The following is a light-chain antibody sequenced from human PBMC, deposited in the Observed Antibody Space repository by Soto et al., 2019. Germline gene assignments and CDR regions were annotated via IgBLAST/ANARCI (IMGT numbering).Light chain of an antibody. Sequence: QSVLTQPASVSGSPGQSITISCTGTSSDVGAYNYVSWYQQRPGNAPKLIIYDVNNRPSGVSNRFSGSKSGNTASLTISGLQAEDEADYYCSSHTTSSTQVFGTGTKLTV. CDR3: SSHTTSSTQV. J-gene: IGLJ1*01. CDR1: SSDVGAYNY. CDR2: DVN. V-gene: IGLV2-14*01.